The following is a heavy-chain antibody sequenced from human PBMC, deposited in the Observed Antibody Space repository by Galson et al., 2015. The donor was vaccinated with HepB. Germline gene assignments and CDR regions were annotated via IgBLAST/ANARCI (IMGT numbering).Heavy chain of an antibody. Sequence: SLRLSCAASGFTFSSYGMHWVRQAPGKGLKWVAVISYDGKVTYYADSVKGRFTISRDNSRNTLYLQMNSLRLEDTAMFYCAKEGNSHRSHNVDHWGQGTLVTASS. CDR1: GFTFSSYG. J-gene: IGHJ5*02. CDR3: AKEGNSHRSHNVDH. V-gene: IGHV3-30*18. CDR2: ISYDGKVT. D-gene: IGHD4-23*01.